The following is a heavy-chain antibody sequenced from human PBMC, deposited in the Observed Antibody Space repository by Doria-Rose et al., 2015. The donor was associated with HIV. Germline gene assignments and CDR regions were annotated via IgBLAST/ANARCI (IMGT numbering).Heavy chain of an antibody. Sequence: LEWIGSLSYSGNTYYNPSLESRVTGSVDTSKSQFPLQLNSVIAADTAGYWRASAVAAAGPFDPWGQGTLVTVSS. D-gene: IGHD6-13*01. CDR3: ASAVAAAGPFDP. J-gene: IGHJ5*02. CDR2: LSYSGNT. V-gene: IGHV4-39*06.